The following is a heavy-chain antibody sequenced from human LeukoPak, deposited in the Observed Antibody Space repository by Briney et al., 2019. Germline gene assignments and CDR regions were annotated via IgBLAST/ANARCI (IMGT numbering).Heavy chain of an antibody. CDR1: GFSFTSYS. Sequence: GGSLRLSCVASGFSFTSYSMNWVRQAPGKGLEWVSYISSSSGRTTYYAESVKGRFTISRDTAKSSVHLQMDSLRAEDTAVYYCARETRQHYSVGGMDVWGQGATATVSS. CDR2: ISSSSGRTT. J-gene: IGHJ6*02. V-gene: IGHV3-48*01. D-gene: IGHD3-10*01. CDR3: ARETRQHYSVGGMDV.